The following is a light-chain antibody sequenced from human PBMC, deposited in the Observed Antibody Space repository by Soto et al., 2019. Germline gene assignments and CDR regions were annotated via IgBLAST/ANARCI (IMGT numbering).Light chain of an antibody. CDR2: EVT. CDR3: SSYTTSSTVV. CDR1: SSDVGGYNS. V-gene: IGLV2-14*03. J-gene: IGLJ1*01. Sequence: QSVLTQPASVFGSPGQSITISCTGTSSDVGGYNSVSWYQQLPGKAPKLMIYEVTSRPSGVSNRFSGSKSGNTASLTISGLQPEDEDEYYCSSYTTSSTVVFGTGTNVTVL.